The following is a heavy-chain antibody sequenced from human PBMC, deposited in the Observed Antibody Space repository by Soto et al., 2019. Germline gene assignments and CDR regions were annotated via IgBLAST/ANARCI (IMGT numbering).Heavy chain of an antibody. D-gene: IGHD4-17*01. CDR1: GYTFTSYA. CDR2: IFPGGVNI. V-gene: IGHV1-46*01. CDR3: ARETYGDYVGYFDP. J-gene: IGHJ4*02. Sequence: ASVKVSCKASGYTFTSYAMHWVRQAPGQGLEWMGTIFPGGVNIAYAQKFKGRVTMTKDRSKNQFSLKVRSVTAADTAVYYCARETYGDYVGYFDPWGQGILVTVSS.